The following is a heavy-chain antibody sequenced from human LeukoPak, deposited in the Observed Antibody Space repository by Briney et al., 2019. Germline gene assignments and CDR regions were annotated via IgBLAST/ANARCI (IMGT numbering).Heavy chain of an antibody. CDR1: GGTFSSYD. CDR3: ARGSAGFDP. J-gene: IGHJ5*02. V-gene: IGHV1-69*04. CDR2: IIPMLGIT. Sequence: SVKVSCKASGGTFSSYDISWVRQAPGQGPEWMGRIIPMLGITNSAQKFQGRITITADQSTTTAYMELSSLRSEDTAVYYCARGSAGFDPWGQGTLVTVSS.